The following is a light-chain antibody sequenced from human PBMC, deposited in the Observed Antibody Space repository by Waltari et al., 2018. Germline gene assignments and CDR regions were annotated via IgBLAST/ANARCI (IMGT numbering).Light chain of an antibody. V-gene: IGKV2-30*01. CDR3: MQGIHRPWT. CDR2: KVS. J-gene: IGKJ1*01. CDR1: QSLVSSDGNTY. Sequence: DVVMTESPLFLPVTLGQPASISCRSSQSLVSSDGNTYFNWFQHRPGQTPRRLVYKVSNRDSGVPDRFIGSGSGTDFTLRISRVEAEDVGVYYCMQGIHRPWTFGQGTKVEIK.